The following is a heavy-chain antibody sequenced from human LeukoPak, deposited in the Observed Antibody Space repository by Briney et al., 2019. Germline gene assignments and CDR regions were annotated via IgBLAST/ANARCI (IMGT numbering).Heavy chain of an antibody. CDR1: GYTFTSYD. J-gene: IGHJ5*02. CDR3: ARGMKEAKRGIIVVVPAAISYWFDP. CDR2: MNPNSGNT. Sequence: ASVKVSCKASGYTFTSYDINWVRQATGQGLEWMGWMNPNSGNTGYAQKFQGRVTMTRNTSISTAYMELSSLRSEDTAVYYCARGMKEAKRGIIVVVPAAISYWFDPWGQGTLVTVSS. V-gene: IGHV1-8*01. D-gene: IGHD2-2*02.